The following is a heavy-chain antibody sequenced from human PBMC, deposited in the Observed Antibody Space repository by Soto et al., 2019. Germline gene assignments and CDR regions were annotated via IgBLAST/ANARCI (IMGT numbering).Heavy chain of an antibody. CDR3: ARYCSSTSCYPYYYYYGMDV. D-gene: IGHD2-2*01. Sequence: QVQLVQSGAEVKKPGSSVKVSCKASGGTXSXYAISWVRQXXXXXXXXXXXXIPIFGTANYEQKFQGRVTITADESTSTAYMELSSLRSEDTAVYYCARYCSSTSCYPYYYYYGMDVWDQGTTVTVSS. CDR2: XIPIFGTA. CDR1: GGTXSXYA. V-gene: IGHV1-69*01. J-gene: IGHJ6*02.